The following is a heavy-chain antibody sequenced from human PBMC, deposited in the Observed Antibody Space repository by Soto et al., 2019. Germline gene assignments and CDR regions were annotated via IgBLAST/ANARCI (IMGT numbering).Heavy chain of an antibody. CDR3: AIRTGQLAIISEFDGDWFFEV. CDR2: INPDSGGT. D-gene: IGHD2-2*01. V-gene: IGHV1-2*02. J-gene: IGHJ2*01. Sequence: AASVKVSCKASGYTFTDYYIHWVRQAPGQGLEWVGWINPDSGGTNLAQRFQGRVTMTSDTSINTAYMELSSLRSDDTAVYYCAIRTGQLAIISEFDGDWFFEVWGRGTLVTV. CDR1: GYTFTDYY.